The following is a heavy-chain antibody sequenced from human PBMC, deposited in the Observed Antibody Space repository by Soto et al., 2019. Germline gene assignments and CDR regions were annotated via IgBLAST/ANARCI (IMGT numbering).Heavy chain of an antibody. CDR1: GGSISSGGYS. D-gene: IGHD2-8*01. Sequence: QVQLQESGSVLVKPSQTLSLTCAVSGGSISSGGYSWSWIRQPPGKGLEWIGYIYHSGSTYYNPSLKSRVTISMDTSKNQFSLKLNSVTAADTAVYYCARGHDANNDWGQGTLVTVSS. CDR3: ARGHDANND. J-gene: IGHJ4*02. CDR2: IYHSGST. V-gene: IGHV4-30-2*01.